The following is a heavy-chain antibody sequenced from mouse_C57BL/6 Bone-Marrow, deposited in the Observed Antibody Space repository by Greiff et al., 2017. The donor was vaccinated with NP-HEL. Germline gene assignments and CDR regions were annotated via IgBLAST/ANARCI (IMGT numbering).Heavy chain of an antibody. D-gene: IGHD2-4*01. CDR2: IRNKANGYTT. CDR3: ARSPSYDYEGDYAMDY. V-gene: IGHV7-3*01. J-gene: IGHJ4*01. Sequence: EVKLMESGGGLVHPGGSLSLSCAASGFTFTDYYMSWVRQPPGKALEWLGFIRNKANGYTTEYSASVKGRFTISRDNSQSILYLQMNALRAEDSATYYCARSPSYDYEGDYAMDYWGQGTSVTVSS. CDR1: GFTFTDYY.